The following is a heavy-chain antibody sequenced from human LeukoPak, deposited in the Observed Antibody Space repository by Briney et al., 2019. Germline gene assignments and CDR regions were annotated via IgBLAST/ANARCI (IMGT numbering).Heavy chain of an antibody. CDR1: GFTFSGYA. D-gene: IGHD3-10*01. CDR3: AKDRDFMVPDY. J-gene: IGHJ4*02. V-gene: IGHV3-23*01. CDR2: ISGSGGRT. Sequence: GGSLRLSCAASGFTFSGYAMSWVRQAPGKGLEWVSAISGSGGRTYYADSVKGGFTISRDNSKNTLYLQMNSLRAEDTAVYYCAKDRDFMVPDYWGQGTLVTVSS.